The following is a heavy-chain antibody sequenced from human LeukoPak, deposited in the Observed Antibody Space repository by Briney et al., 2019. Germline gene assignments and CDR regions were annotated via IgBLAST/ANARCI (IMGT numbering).Heavy chain of an antibody. CDR1: GFTFSSYW. Sequence: GGSLRLSCAASGFTFSSYWMSWVRQAPGKGLEWVANIKQDGSEKYYVDSVKGRFTISRDNAKNSLYLQMNSLRAEDTAVYYCARGLNYGSGSFQSYYFGYWGQGTLVTVSS. CDR3: ARGLNYGSGSFQSYYFGY. CDR2: IKQDGSEK. V-gene: IGHV3-7*01. J-gene: IGHJ4*02. D-gene: IGHD3-10*01.